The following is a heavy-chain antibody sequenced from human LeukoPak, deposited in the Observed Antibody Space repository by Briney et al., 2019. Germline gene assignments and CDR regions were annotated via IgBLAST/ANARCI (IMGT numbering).Heavy chain of an antibody. CDR2: MTSKTDGGTT. CDR3: TTGEVRVRAPDY. J-gene: IGHJ4*02. V-gene: IGHV3-15*01. Sequence: PGGSLRLSCAASGFTFTTAWMGWVRQVPGKGLEWVGRMTSKTDGGTTDYAAPVKGRFTISRDDSKNTLYLQMNSLKIEDTAVYYCTTGEVRVRAPDYWGQGTLVTVSS. D-gene: IGHD3-10*01. CDR1: GFTFTTAW.